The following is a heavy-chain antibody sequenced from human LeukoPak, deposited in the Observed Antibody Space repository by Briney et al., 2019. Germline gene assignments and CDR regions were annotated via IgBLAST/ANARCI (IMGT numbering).Heavy chain of an antibody. Sequence: APVKVSCKASGYTFTSYDINWVRQATGQGLEWMGWMNPNSGNTGYAQKFQGRVTMTRNTSISTAYMELSSLRSEDTAVYYCARTQQWLAPIQRGCFDYWGQGTLVTVSS. J-gene: IGHJ4*02. CDR1: GYTFTSYD. D-gene: IGHD6-19*01. CDR2: MNPNSGNT. V-gene: IGHV1-8*01. CDR3: ARTQQWLAPIQRGCFDY.